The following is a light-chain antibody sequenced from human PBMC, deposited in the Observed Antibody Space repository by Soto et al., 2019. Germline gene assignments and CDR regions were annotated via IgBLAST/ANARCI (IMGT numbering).Light chain of an antibody. V-gene: IGKV1-5*01. Sequence: KVTKSASTVSAYVEACVHITCRASQSISSWLAWYQQKPGKAPKLLIYDASSLESGVPSRFSGSGSGTEFTLTIGSLQPDDFATYYCQQYEIFSGTFGQGTNVDI. CDR2: DAS. CDR1: QSISSW. J-gene: IGKJ1*01. CDR3: QQYEIFSGT.